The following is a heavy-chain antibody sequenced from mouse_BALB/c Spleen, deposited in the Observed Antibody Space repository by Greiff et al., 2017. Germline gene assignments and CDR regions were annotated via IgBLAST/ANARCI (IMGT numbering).Heavy chain of an antibody. CDR1: GFTFSDYG. CDR3: AREGKDYYAMDY. V-gene: IGHV5-15*02. J-gene: IGHJ4*01. CDR2: ISNLAYSI. Sequence: EVQGVESGGGLVQPGGSRKLSCAASGFTFSDYGMAWVRQAPGKGPEWVAFISNLAYSIYYADTVTGRFTISRENAKNTLYLEMSSLRSEDTAMYYCAREGKDYYAMDYWGQGTSVTVSS.